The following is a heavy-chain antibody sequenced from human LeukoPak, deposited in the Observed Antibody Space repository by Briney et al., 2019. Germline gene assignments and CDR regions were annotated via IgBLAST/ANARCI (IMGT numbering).Heavy chain of an antibody. CDR2: MNPSSGNT. J-gene: IGHJ5*02. V-gene: IGHV1-8*02. D-gene: IGHD2-2*03. CDR3: ARGFGVYSDRGGYGYWFDP. CDR1: GYTFTSYY. Sequence: GASVKVSCKASGYTFTSYYMHWVRQATGQGLEWMGWMNPSSGNTGYAPKFQGRVTMTRNTAVNTAYMELNRLTFEDTAVYYCARGFGVYSDRGGYGYWFDPWGLGTQVTVSS.